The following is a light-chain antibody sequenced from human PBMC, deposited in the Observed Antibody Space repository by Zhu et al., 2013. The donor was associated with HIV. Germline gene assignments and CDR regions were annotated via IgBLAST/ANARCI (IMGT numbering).Light chain of an antibody. CDR3: NSHRSGTTLVL. CDR1: NIGSKS. V-gene: IGLV3-21*01. J-gene: IGLJ2*01. Sequence: SYVLTQPPSVSVAPGKTARITCGGNNIGSKSVHWYQQKPGQAPVLVIYDDSDRPSGISNRFSGSKSGNTASLTISGLQDDDEAEYYCNSHRSGTTLVLFGGGTKVTVL. CDR2: DDS.